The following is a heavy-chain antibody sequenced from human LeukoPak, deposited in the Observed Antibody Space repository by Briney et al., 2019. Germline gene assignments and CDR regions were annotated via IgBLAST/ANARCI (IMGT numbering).Heavy chain of an antibody. Sequence: GGSLRLSCAASGFTFSSYGMHWVRQAPGKGLEWVAVIWYDGSNKYHADSVKGRFTISRDNSKNTLYLQMNSLRAEDTAVYYCARETYYYDSSGYYLTYYFDYWGQGTLVTVSS. V-gene: IGHV3-33*01. J-gene: IGHJ4*02. D-gene: IGHD3-22*01. CDR3: ARETYYYDSSGYYLTYYFDY. CDR2: IWYDGSNK. CDR1: GFTFSSYG.